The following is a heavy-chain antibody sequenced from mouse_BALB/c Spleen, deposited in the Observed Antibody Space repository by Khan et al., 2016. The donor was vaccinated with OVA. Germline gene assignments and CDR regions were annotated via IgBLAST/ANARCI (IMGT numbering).Heavy chain of an antibody. Sequence: QVQLQQPGAELVKPGASVKLSCKASGYTFTSYWMYWVKQRPGQGLEWIGEINPSNGRTNYNEKFKSKATLTVDKSSNTAYMQLSSLASEDSAVYYCARSTMITTEFAYWGQGTLVTVSA. D-gene: IGHD2-4*01. CDR3: ARSTMITTEFAY. J-gene: IGHJ3*01. CDR1: GYTFTSYW. CDR2: INPSNGRT. V-gene: IGHV1S81*02.